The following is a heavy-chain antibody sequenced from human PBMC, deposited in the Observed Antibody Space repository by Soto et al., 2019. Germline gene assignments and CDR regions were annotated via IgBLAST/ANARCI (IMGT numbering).Heavy chain of an antibody. Sequence: TSVKVTCKASGYGLASYGINWVRQAPGQGLEWMGWISAYNGNTNYAQKLQGRVTMTTDTSTSTAYMELRSLRSDDTAVYYCAREGAFDYWGQGTPVTVSS. CDR3: AREGAFDY. CDR2: ISAYNGNT. D-gene: IGHD1-26*01. V-gene: IGHV1-18*04. CDR1: GYGLASYG. J-gene: IGHJ4*02.